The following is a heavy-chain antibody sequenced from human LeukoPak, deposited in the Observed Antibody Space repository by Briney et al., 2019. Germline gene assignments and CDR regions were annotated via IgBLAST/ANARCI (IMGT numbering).Heavy chain of an antibody. Sequence: SETLSLTCTVSGYSISSGYYWGWLRQPPGKGLEWIGSIYRSATTHYNPSLKSRVTISVDTSKNQFSLKLNSVTAADTAVYYCARDFGVVPAAMFGNWFDPWGQGTLVTVSS. J-gene: IGHJ5*02. CDR2: IYRSATT. CDR1: GYSISSGYY. V-gene: IGHV4-38-2*02. D-gene: IGHD2-2*01. CDR3: ARDFGVVPAAMFGNWFDP.